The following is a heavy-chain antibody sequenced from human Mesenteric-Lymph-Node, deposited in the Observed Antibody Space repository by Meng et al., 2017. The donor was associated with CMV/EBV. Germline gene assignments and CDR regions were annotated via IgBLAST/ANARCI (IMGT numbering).Heavy chain of an antibody. CDR2: IYYTGST. V-gene: IGHV4-59*01. CDR3: ARQAMVRGNPYYYYYGMDV. CDR1: GGSITTYY. Sequence: GSLRLSCSVSGGSITTYYWSWVRQPPGKGLEWIGYIYYTGSTNYNPSLKSRVTISVDTSKNQFSLKLSSVTAADTAVYYCARQAMVRGNPYYYYYGMDVWGQGTTVTVSS. J-gene: IGHJ6*02. D-gene: IGHD3-10*01.